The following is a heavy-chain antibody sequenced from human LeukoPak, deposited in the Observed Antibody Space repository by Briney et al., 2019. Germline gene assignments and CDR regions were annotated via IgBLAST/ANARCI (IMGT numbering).Heavy chain of an antibody. CDR3: ARDTCDGGDCFNWFDP. D-gene: IGHD2-21*02. J-gene: IGHJ5*02. CDR2: INPKGGGI. V-gene: IGHV1-2*02. Sequence: ASVKVSCKASGYSFTDYYIHWARQAPGQGLEWMGWINPKGGGINYAPEFQGRVTMTRDTSITTVYMELSSLRSDDTAMYYCARDTCDGGDCFNWFDPWGQGTLVTVSS. CDR1: GYSFTDYY.